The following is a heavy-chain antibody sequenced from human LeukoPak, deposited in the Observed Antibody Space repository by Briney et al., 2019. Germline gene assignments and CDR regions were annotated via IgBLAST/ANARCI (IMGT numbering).Heavy chain of an antibody. CDR1: GYSFTSYW. J-gene: IGHJ3*02. CDR2: IYPGDSDT. CDR3: ARGYYDSSGYYGPGQDDASDI. Sequence: GESLKISCKGSGYSFTSYWIGWVRQMPGKGLEWMGIIYPGDSDTRYSPSFQGQVTISADKSISTAYLQWSSLKASDTAMYYCARGYYDSSGYYGPGQDDASDIWGQGTMVTVSS. D-gene: IGHD3-22*01. V-gene: IGHV5-51*01.